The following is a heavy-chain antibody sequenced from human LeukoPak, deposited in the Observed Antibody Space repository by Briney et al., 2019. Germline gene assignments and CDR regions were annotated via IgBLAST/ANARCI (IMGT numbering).Heavy chain of an antibody. CDR1: GFTFSDYY. V-gene: IGHV3-11*05. CDR3: ARDNYDYGDYYFDY. J-gene: IGHJ4*02. CDR2: ISSTTSYT. Sequence: PGGSLRLSCAASGFTFSDYYMSWIRQAPGKGLEWLSYISSTTSYTDYADSVKGRFTISRDNAKNSLYLQMNSLRAEDTAVYYCARDNYDYGDYYFDYWGQGTLVTVSS. D-gene: IGHD4-17*01.